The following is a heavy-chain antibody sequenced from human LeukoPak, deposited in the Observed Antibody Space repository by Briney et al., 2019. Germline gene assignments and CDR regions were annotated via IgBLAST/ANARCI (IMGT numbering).Heavy chain of an antibody. CDR3: ARARRITIFGADDY. CDR1: GGTFSSYA. Sequence: GASVKVSCKASGGTFSSYAISWVRQAPGQGLEWMGGIIPIFGTANYAQKFQGRVTITADESTSTAYMELSSLRSEDTAVYHCARARRITIFGADDYWGQGTLVTVSS. V-gene: IGHV1-69*13. J-gene: IGHJ4*02. D-gene: IGHD3-3*01. CDR2: IIPIFGTA.